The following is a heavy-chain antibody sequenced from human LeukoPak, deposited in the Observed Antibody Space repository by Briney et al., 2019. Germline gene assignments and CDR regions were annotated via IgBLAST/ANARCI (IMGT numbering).Heavy chain of an antibody. CDR1: GFTFSSYS. J-gene: IGHJ1*01. Sequence: GGSLRLSCAASGFTFSSYSMNGVRQAPGKGLEWVSSISSSSSYIYYADSVKGRFTISRDNAKNSLYLQMNSLRAEDTAVYYCARDGNYGDYGSKYFQHWGQGTLVTVSS. CDR2: ISSSSSYI. D-gene: IGHD4-17*01. CDR3: ARDGNYGDYGSKYFQH. V-gene: IGHV3-21*01.